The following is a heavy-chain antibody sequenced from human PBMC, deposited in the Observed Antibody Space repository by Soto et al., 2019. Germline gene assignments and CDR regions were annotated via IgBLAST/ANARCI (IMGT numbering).Heavy chain of an antibody. CDR3: VKQAWRAYCGGDCYWGGFDP. V-gene: IGHV3-64D*08. CDR2: ISSNGGST. CDR1: GFTFSSYA. J-gene: IGHJ5*02. Sequence: GGSLRLSCSASGFTFSSYAMHWVRQAPGKGLEYVSAISSNGGSTYYADSVKGRFTISRDNSKNTLYLQMSSLRAEDTAVYYCVKQAWRAYCGGDCYWGGFDPWGQGTLVTVSS. D-gene: IGHD2-21*02.